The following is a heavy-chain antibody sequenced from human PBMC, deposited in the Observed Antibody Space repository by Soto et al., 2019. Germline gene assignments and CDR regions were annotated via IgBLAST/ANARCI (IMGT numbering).Heavy chain of an antibody. D-gene: IGHD2-15*01. CDR1: GFTFSTYA. CDR2: ISYDGSNN. J-gene: IGHJ4*02. V-gene: IGHV3-30-3*01. Sequence: QVQLVESGGGVVQPGRSLRLSCAASGFTFSTYAMHWVRQAPGKGLEWVAVISYDGSNNYYADSVKGRFTISRDSSKNTGDLQMKSPRAGDTAVYYCARDPSYCGGGGRYPGVWDYLGQGTLVTVS. CDR3: ARDPSYCGGGGRYPGVWDY.